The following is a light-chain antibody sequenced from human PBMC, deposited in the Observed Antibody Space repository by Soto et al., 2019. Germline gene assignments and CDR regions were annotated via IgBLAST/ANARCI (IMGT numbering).Light chain of an antibody. Sequence: QSALTQPRSASGSPGRSVTISCTGTSSDIGAYNYVSWYQQHPGKAPKLIIYEVNERPSGVPDRFSGSKSGNTASLTVSGLQPEDEAEYYCSSFVASNNLRVFGAGTKVTVL. CDR2: EVN. CDR1: SSDIGAYNY. V-gene: IGLV2-8*01. CDR3: SSFVASNNLRV. J-gene: IGLJ1*01.